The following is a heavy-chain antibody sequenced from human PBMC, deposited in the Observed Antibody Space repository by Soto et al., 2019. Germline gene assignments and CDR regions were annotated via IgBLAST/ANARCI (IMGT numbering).Heavy chain of an antibody. Sequence: PGESLKISCKGSGYSFTNYWIGLVRQMHGKGLEWMGIIYPGDSDTRYSPSFQGQVTISADKSISTAYLQWSSLKASDTAMYYCARHQGNYDFLAVDIWGQGTMVTVSS. V-gene: IGHV5-51*01. CDR2: IYPGDSDT. CDR3: ARHQGNYDFLAVDI. D-gene: IGHD3-3*01. J-gene: IGHJ3*02. CDR1: GYSFTNYW.